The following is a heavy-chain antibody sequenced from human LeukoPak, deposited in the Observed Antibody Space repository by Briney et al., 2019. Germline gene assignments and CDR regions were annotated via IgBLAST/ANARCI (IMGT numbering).Heavy chain of an antibody. J-gene: IGHJ4*02. CDR3: ASHYYGSGDPQFDY. D-gene: IGHD3-10*01. Sequence: SVKVSCKASGGTFSSYAISWVRQAPGQGLEGMGRIITIFGTANYAQKFQGRVTITTDESTSTAYMELSSMRSEDTAVYYCASHYYGSGDPQFDYWGQGTLVTVSS. CDR1: GGTFSSYA. V-gene: IGHV1-69*05. CDR2: IITIFGTA.